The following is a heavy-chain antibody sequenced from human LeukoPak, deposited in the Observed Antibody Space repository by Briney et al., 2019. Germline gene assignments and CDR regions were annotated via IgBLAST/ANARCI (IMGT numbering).Heavy chain of an antibody. CDR3: ARVGYYDSSGYYYSPFDY. CDR1: GYTFSSYG. Sequence: GASVKVSCKASGYTFSSYGISWVRQAPGQGLEWMGWISAYSGNTNYAQKLQGRVTMTTDTSTSTAYMELRSLRSDDTAVYYCARVGYYDSSGYYYSPFDYWGQGTLVTVSS. J-gene: IGHJ4*02. D-gene: IGHD3-22*01. V-gene: IGHV1-18*01. CDR2: ISAYSGNT.